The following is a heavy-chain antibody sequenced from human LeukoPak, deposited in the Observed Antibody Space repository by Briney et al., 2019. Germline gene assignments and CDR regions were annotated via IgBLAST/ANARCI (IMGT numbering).Heavy chain of an antibody. CDR3: AISWYYYDSSGYKDFDY. J-gene: IGHJ4*02. V-gene: IGHV3-48*02. D-gene: IGHD3-22*01. Sequence: GGSLRLSCAASGFTFSSYWMSWVRQAPGKGLEWVSYISSSSSTIYYADSVKGRFTISRDNAKNSLYLQMNSLRDEDTAVYYCAISWYYYDSSGYKDFDYWGQGTLVTVSS. CDR2: ISSSSSTI. CDR1: GFTFSSYW.